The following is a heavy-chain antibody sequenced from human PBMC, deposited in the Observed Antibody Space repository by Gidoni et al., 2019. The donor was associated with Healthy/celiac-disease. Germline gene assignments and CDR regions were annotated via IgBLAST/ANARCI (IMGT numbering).Heavy chain of an antibody. CDR3: ASLEVDIAAADAVDY. D-gene: IGHD6-13*01. CDR2: IYSSGST. J-gene: IGHJ4*02. CDR1: GGSISSGSYY. V-gene: IGHV4-61*02. Sequence: QVQLQESGPGLVKPSQTLSPPCHASGGSISSGSYYWSWIRQPAGKGLEWSWRIYSSGSTNYNPSLKSRGTISGDTSKNQFSLKLSSVTAADTAVYYCASLEVDIAAADAVDYWGQGTLVTVSS.